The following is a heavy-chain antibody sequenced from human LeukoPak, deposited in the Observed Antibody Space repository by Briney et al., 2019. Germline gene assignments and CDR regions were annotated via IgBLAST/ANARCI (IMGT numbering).Heavy chain of an antibody. CDR3: ARVGATYYDFWSGPFDY. Sequence: GASVKVSCKASGYTFTSYGISWVRQAPGQGLEWMGWISAYNGNTNYAQKLQGRVTMTTDTSTSTAYMELRSLRSDDTAVYYCARVGATYYDFWSGPFDYWGQGTLVTVSS. CDR1: GYTFTSYG. CDR2: ISAYNGNT. J-gene: IGHJ4*02. D-gene: IGHD3-3*01. V-gene: IGHV1-18*01.